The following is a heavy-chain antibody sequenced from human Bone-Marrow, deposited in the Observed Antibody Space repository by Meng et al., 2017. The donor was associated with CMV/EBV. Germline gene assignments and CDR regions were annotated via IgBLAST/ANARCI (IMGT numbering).Heavy chain of an antibody. CDR2: IVPVFGTA. D-gene: IGHD5-18*01. CDR1: GVIFNDYA. J-gene: IGHJ4*02. V-gene: IGHV1-69*05. CDR3: AREGRGHTYGFLLSYFDD. Sequence: SVKVSCKTSGVIFNDYAISWVRQAPGQGLEWVGGIVPVFGTANYAQKLQGRVTITTDKSTSTVYMDLSSLRSEDTAVYYCAREGRGHTYGFLLSYFDDWGQGTLATVSS.